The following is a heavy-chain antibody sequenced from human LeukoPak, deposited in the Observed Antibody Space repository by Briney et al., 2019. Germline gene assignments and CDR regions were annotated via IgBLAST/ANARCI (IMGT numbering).Heavy chain of an antibody. CDR1: GFTFSDYY. J-gene: IGHJ4*02. CDR3: ARGGPEDRTWRYYIDF. Sequence: GGSLRLSCAASGFTFSDYYMSWIRQAPGKGLEWVSYISSSGSTIYYADSVKGRFTISRDNAKNSLYLQMNSLRAEDTAVYYCARGGPEDRTWRYYIDFWGQGILVTVSS. V-gene: IGHV3-11*01. CDR2: ISSSGSTI.